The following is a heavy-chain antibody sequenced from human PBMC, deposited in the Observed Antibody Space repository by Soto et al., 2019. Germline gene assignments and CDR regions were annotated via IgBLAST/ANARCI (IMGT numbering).Heavy chain of an antibody. D-gene: IGHD2-2*01. CDR1: GGTFSSYA. Sequence: QVPLVQSGAEMKKPGSSVKVSCKASGGTFSSYAISWVRQAPGQGLEWMGGIIPISGTANYAQKFQGRVTITADESTSTAYMELSSLRSEDTAVYYCARSQGSSTSLEIYDYYYYGMDVWGQGTTVTVSS. CDR2: IIPISGTA. CDR3: ARSQGSSTSLEIYDYYYYGMDV. V-gene: IGHV1-69*01. J-gene: IGHJ6*02.